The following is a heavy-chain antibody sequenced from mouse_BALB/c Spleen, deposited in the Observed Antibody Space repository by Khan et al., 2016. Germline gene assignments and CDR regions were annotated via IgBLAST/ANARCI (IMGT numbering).Heavy chain of an antibody. CDR2: ISYSGST. J-gene: IGHJ2*01. V-gene: IGHV3-2*02. D-gene: IGHD1-2*01. Sequence: VQLKESGPGLVKPSQSLSLTCTVTGYSITSGYGCNWIRQFPGNKLEWMGYISYSGSTNYNPSLKSRISITRDTSKNQFFLQLSSVTDEETATNYCARTAGVDNWGRGTTLTVSS. CDR1: GYSITSGYG. CDR3: ARTAGVDN.